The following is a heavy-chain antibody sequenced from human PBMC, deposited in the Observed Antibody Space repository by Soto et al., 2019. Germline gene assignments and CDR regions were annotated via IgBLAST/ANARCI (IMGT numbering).Heavy chain of an antibody. D-gene: IGHD4-17*01. Sequence: EVQLVESGGALVQPGGSLRLSCAASGFTFSSYWMHWVRQVPGEVLVWVSRIKTDGSRTSYADSVKGRFTISRDNAKNTMYLQMNNLGAEAAAVYYCSSGGVCHYEFDYWGNGTLVNVSS. CDR3: SSGGVCHYEFDY. V-gene: IGHV3-74*01. CDR1: GFTFSSYW. J-gene: IGHJ4*01. CDR2: IKTDGSRT.